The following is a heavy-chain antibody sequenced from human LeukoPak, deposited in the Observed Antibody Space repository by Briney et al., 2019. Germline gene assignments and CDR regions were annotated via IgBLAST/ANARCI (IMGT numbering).Heavy chain of an antibody. CDR1: GYSFTSYW. CDR2: IYPGDSDT. CDR3: ARHRIAVAGSYYYGMDV. J-gene: IGHJ6*02. V-gene: IGHV5-51*01. Sequence: GESLKISCKGSGYSFTSYWIGWVRQMPGKGLEWMGIIYPGDSDTRYSPSFQGQVTISADKSISTAYLQWSSLKASDTAMYYCARHRIAVAGSYYYGMDVWGQGTTVTVSS. D-gene: IGHD6-19*01.